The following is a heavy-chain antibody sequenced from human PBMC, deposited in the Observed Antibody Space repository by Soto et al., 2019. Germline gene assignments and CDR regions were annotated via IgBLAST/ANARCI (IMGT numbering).Heavy chain of an antibody. Sequence: SETLSLTCAVSGGSISSGGYSFSCIRQPPGKGLEWIGYIYHSGSTYYNPSLKSRVTISVDRSKNQFSLKLSSVTAADTAVYYCARGYSYGYHYYYGMDVWGQGTTVTVSS. J-gene: IGHJ6*02. CDR1: GGSISSGGYS. CDR3: ARGYSYGYHYYYGMDV. CDR2: IYHSGST. D-gene: IGHD5-18*01. V-gene: IGHV4-30-2*01.